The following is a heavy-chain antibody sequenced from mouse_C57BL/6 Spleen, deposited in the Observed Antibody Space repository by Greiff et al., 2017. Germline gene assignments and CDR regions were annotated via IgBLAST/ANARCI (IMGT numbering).Heavy chain of an antibody. CDR2: IDPENGDT. CDR1: GFNIKDDY. J-gene: IGHJ3*01. D-gene: IGHD3-2*02. CDR3: TTRQLRLAWFAY. V-gene: IGHV14-4*01. Sequence: EVQVVESGAELVRPGASVKLSCTASGFNIKDDYMHWVKQRPEQGLEWIGWIDPENGDTEYASKFQGKATITADTSSNTAYLQLSSLTSEDTAVYYCTTRQLRLAWFAYWGQGTLVTVSA.